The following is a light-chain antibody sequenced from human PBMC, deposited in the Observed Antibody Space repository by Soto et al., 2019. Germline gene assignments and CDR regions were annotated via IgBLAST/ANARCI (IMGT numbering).Light chain of an antibody. CDR3: SSYTSSSTPVL. CDR1: SSDVGGYNY. V-gene: IGLV2-14*01. Sequence: QSALTQPASVSGSPGQSITISCTGTSSDVGGYNYVSWYQQHPGKAPKLMIYDVSNRPSGVSNRFPGSKSGNTASLTISGLQAQDEADYYCSSYTSSSTPVLFGGGTKVTVL. CDR2: DVS. J-gene: IGLJ2*01.